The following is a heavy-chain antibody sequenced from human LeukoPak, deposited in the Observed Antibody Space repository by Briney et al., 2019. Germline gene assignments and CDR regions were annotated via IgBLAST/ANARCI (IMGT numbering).Heavy chain of an antibody. CDR3: AKGVVDYYDSSGYYPSDL. CDR1: GFTFNSYA. V-gene: IGHV3-23*01. D-gene: IGHD3-22*01. Sequence: GGSLRLSCAGFGFTFNSYAMTWVRQAPGKGLKWVSGISGSGGTTYYADSVKGRFTISRDNFNNTLYLQMDSMRVEDTALYFCAKGVVDYYDSSGYYPSDLWGQGTLVTVSS. CDR2: ISGSGGTT. J-gene: IGHJ5*02.